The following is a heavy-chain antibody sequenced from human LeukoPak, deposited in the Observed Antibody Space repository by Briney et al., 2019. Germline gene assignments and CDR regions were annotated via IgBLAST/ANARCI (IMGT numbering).Heavy chain of an antibody. V-gene: IGHV1-2*06. CDR1: VYTFTGYY. D-gene: IGHD3-9*01. J-gene: IGHJ5*02. CDR3: ARAHLRYFDWLLS. Sequence: ASVKVSCKASVYTFTGYYMHWVRQAPGQGLEWMGRINPNSGGTNYAQKFHGRVTMTRDTSISTAYMELTRLRSDDTAVYYCARAHLRYFDWLLSWGQGTLVTVSS. CDR2: INPNSGGT.